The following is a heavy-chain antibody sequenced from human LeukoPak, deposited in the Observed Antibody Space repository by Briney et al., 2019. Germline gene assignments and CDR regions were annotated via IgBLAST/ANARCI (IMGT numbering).Heavy chain of an antibody. CDR3: ARVSGPTIATAGILGSLDI. CDR2: ISSTSRYI. Sequence: PGGSLRLSCVASGFSISSQSLNWVRQAPGKGLEWVSSISSTSRYIFYRDSVKGRFTISRDNAKNSVYLQMNCLTSEDTAMYFCARVSGPTIATAGILGSLDIWGHGTLVSVSS. J-gene: IGHJ3*02. D-gene: IGHD6-13*01. V-gene: IGHV3-21*01. CDR1: GFSISSQS.